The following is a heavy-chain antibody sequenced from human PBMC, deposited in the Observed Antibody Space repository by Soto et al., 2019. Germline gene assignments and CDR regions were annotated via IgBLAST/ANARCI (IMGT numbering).Heavy chain of an antibody. D-gene: IGHD6-13*01. CDR1: GGTLSRSA. Sequence: GASVKVSCKASGGTLSRSAISWVRQAPGQGLEWMGGIIPIFGPAIYAQKFRGRVSIIADESTRTAYMEMSSLRSDDTAVYYCGTGSSWTKVESRGQGHLVVASS. V-gene: IGHV1-69*13. J-gene: IGHJ4*02. CDR3: GTGSSWTKVES. CDR2: IIPIFGPA.